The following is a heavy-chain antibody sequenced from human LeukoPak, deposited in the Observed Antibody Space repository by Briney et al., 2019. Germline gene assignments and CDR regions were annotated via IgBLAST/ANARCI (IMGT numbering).Heavy chain of an antibody. CDR2: IYYTGGT. J-gene: IGHJ4*02. CDR3: AREAVVGRGGFDY. V-gene: IGHV4-39*02. D-gene: IGHD2-15*01. CDR1: GGSITSSSYY. Sequence: SETLSLACSVSGGSITSSSYYWSWIRQPPEKGLEWIGGIYYTGGTEYSPSLKSRVTISVDTSKNQFSLKLSSVTAADTAVYYCAREAVVGRGGFDYWGQGTLVTVSS.